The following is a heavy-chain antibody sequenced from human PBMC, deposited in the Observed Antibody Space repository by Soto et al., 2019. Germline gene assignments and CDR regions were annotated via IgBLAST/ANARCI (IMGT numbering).Heavy chain of an antibody. J-gene: IGHJ5*02. CDR1: GFTFSSYD. V-gene: IGHV3-13*04. CDR3: ARSLPGDPFDP. Sequence: GGSLRLSCAASGFTFSSYDMHWVRQATGKGLEWVSAIGTAGDTYYPGSVKGRFTISRENAKNSLYLQMNSLRAGDTAVYYCARSLPGDPFDPWGRGTLVTVSS. CDR2: IGTAGDT. D-gene: IGHD3-16*01.